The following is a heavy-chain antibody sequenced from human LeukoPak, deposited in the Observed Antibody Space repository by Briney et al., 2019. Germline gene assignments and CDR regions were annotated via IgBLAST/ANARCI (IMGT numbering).Heavy chain of an antibody. CDR2: IYYTGDT. J-gene: IGHJ3*02. V-gene: IGHV4-59*01. CDR3: ARGFQWHPKPNAFDI. D-gene: IGHD2-8*01. CDR1: GVSISSYY. Sequence: PSETLSLTCTVSGVSISSYYWSWIRLPPGKGLDWIGNIYYTGDTNYNPSLQSRVTISVDASKSQFSLKLGSVTAADTAVYYCARGFQWHPKPNAFDIWGQGTTVTVSS.